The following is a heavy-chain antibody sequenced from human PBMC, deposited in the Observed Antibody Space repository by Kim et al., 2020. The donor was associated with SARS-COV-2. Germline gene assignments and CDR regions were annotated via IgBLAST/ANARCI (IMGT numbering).Heavy chain of an antibody. CDR2: IYPGDSDT. V-gene: IGHV5-51*01. D-gene: IGHD4-17*01. Sequence: GESLKISCKGSGYSFTSYWIGWVRQMPGKGLEWMGIIYPGDSDTRYSPSFQGQVTISADKSISTTYLQWSSLKASDTAMYYCARQHPRGDYVSHYYYGMDVWGQGTTVTVSS. J-gene: IGHJ6*02. CDR1: GYSFTSYW. CDR3: ARQHPRGDYVSHYYYGMDV.